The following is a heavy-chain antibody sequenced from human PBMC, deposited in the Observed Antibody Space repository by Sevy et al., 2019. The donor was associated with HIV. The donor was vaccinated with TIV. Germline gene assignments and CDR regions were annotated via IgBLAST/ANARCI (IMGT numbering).Heavy chain of an antibody. CDR3: AKDHPIAAAGEFDY. V-gene: IGHV3-23*01. D-gene: IGHD6-13*01. J-gene: IGHJ4*02. CDR1: GFTFSSYA. CDR2: ISGSGGST. Sequence: GGSLRLSCAASGFTFSSYAMSWVRQAPGKGLEWVSAISGSGGSTYYADSVKGRFTISRDTSKNTLYLHMNSLSAEDTAVSYCAKDHPIAAAGEFDYWGQGTKVTVSS.